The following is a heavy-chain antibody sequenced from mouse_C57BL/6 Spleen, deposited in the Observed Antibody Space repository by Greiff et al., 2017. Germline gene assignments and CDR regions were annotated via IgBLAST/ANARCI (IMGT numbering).Heavy chain of an antibody. CDR1: GYAFSSYW. J-gene: IGHJ3*01. CDR2: IYPGDGDT. CDR3: AREGECGGFAY. Sequence: QVQLQQSGAELVKPGASVKISCKASGYAFSSYWMNWVKQRPGKGLAWIGQIYPGDGDTNYNGKFKGKATLTADNSSSTAYLQLSSLTSEDSAVYFCAREGECGGFAYWGQGTLVTVSA. V-gene: IGHV1-80*01. D-gene: IGHD6-1*01.